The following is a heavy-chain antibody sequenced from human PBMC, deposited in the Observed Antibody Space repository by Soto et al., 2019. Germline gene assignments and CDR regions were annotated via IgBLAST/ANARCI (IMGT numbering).Heavy chain of an antibody. J-gene: IGHJ5*02. V-gene: IGHV3-53*01. Sequence: GSLRLSCAISGFSVSSNYLSWVRQAPGKGLEWVSVHYSGGSTYYADSVQGRFTISRDKSNNTLYLQMRRVRAEDTAVYFCARHRHPRGTVGATSPLDPWGQGTQVTVSS. D-gene: IGHD1-26*01. CDR2: HYSGGST. CDR3: ARHRHPRGTVGATSPLDP. CDR1: GFSVSSNY.